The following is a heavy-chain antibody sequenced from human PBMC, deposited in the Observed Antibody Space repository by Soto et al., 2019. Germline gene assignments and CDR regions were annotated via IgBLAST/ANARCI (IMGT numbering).Heavy chain of an antibody. CDR1: GFTFSSYA. J-gene: IGHJ6*03. D-gene: IGHD5-12*01. V-gene: IGHV3-23*01. Sequence: EVQLLESGGGLVQPGGSLRLSCAASGFTFSSYAMSWVRQAPGKGLEWVSAISGSGGSTYYADSVKGRFTISRDNSKNTLYLQMSSLRAEDTAVYYCAKGYSGYDASSYYYYYYMDVWGKGTTVTVSS. CDR3: AKGYSGYDASSYYYYYYMDV. CDR2: ISGSGGST.